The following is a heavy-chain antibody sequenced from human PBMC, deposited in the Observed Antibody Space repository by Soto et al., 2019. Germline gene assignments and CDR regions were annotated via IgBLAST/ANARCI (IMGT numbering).Heavy chain of an antibody. D-gene: IGHD2-2*03. CDR1: GGSISSYY. Sequence: SETLSLTCTVSGGSISSYYWGWFRQPPGKGLEWIGSIYHTGSTYKSPSLKSRVTISVDTSKNQFSLKLTSVTAADTAVYYCSMDFDYWGQGALVTVSS. V-gene: IGHV4-59*04. J-gene: IGHJ4*02. CDR2: IYHTGST. CDR3: SMDFDY.